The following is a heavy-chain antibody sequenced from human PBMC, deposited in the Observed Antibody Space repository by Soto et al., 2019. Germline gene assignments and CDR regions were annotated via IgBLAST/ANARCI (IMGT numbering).Heavy chain of an antibody. CDR3: ARGDYDILTGYYKNYYGLDV. J-gene: IGHJ6*02. V-gene: IGHV4-4*02. CDR2: IYHSGST. CDR1: GGNISSING. Sequence: PSETHSLRYAVSGGNISSINGWSWVSQPPGKGLEWIGEIYHSGSTNYNPSLKSRVTISVDKSKNQFSLKLSSVTAADTAMYYCARGDYDILTGYYKNYYGLDVWGRGTTVTVSS. D-gene: IGHD3-9*01.